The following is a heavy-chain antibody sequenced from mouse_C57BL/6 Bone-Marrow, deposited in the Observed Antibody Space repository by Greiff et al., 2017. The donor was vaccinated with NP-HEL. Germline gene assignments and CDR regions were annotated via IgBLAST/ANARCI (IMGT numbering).Heavy chain of an antibody. CDR2: IYPGSGST. D-gene: IGHD2-4*01. CDR1: GYTFTSYW. V-gene: IGHV1-55*01. CDR3: AREDYDYDSFAY. Sequence: QVQLQQPGAELVKPGASVKMSCKASGYTFTSYWITWVKQRPGQGLEWIGDIYPGSGSTNYNEKFKSKATLTVDTSSSTAYMQLSSLTSEDSAVYYGAREDYDYDSFAYWGQGTLVTVSA. J-gene: IGHJ3*01.